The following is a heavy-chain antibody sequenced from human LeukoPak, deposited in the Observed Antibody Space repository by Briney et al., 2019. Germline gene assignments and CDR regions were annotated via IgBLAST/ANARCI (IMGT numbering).Heavy chain of an antibody. CDR2: INHSGST. D-gene: IGHD2-2*01. CDR3: ARGRRIVVVPAANRLFDY. V-gene: IGHV4-34*01. Sequence: SETLSLTCAVYGGSFSGYYWSWIRQPPGKGLEWIGEINHSGSTNYNPSLKSRVTISVDTSKNQFSLKLSSVTAADTAVYYCARGRRIVVVPAANRLFDYWGQGALVTVSS. CDR1: GGSFSGYY. J-gene: IGHJ4*02.